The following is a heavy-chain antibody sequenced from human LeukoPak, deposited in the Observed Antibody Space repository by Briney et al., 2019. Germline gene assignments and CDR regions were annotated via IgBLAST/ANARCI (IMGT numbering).Heavy chain of an antibody. CDR3: ARFSSWYKDEYFQH. D-gene: IGHD6-13*01. CDR1: GGTFSSYA. Sequence: SVKVSCKASGGTFSSYAISWVRQAPRQGREWMGRIIPIFGTANYAQKFQGRVTITADKSTSTAYVELSSLRSEDTAVYYCARFSSWYKDEYFQHWGQGTLVTVSS. CDR2: IIPIFGTA. V-gene: IGHV1-69*06. J-gene: IGHJ1*01.